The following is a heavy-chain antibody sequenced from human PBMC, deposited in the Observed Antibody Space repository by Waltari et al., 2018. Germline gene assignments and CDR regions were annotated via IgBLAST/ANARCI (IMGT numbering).Heavy chain of an antibody. V-gene: IGHV4-39*07. D-gene: IGHD1-26*01. CDR2: IYYSGST. Sequence: QLQLQESGPGLVKPSETLSLTCTVSGGSISSSSYYWGWISQPPGKGREWIGSIYYSGSTYYNPSLKSRVTISVDTSKNQFSLKLSSVTAADTAVYYCARGGLTYYYFDYWGQGTLVTVSS. CDR1: GGSISSSSYY. CDR3: ARGGLTYYYFDY. J-gene: IGHJ4*02.